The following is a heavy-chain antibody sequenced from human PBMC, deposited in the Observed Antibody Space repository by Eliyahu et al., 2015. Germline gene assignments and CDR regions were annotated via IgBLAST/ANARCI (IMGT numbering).Heavy chain of an antibody. V-gene: IGHV4-34*01. CDR2: INHSGST. Sequence: QVQLQQWGAGLLKPSETLSLTCAVYGGSFSGYYWSWIRQPPGKGLEWIGEINHSGSTNYNPSLKSRVTISVDTSKNQFSLKLSSVTAADTAVYYCARYSVVVVPAAIRYYYYGMDVWGQGTTVTVSS. CDR1: GGSFSGYY. J-gene: IGHJ6*02. D-gene: IGHD2-2*02. CDR3: ARYSVVVVPAAIRYYYYGMDV.